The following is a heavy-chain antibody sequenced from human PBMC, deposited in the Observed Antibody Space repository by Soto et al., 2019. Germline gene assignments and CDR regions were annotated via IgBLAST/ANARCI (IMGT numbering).Heavy chain of an antibody. J-gene: IGHJ4*02. V-gene: IGHV1-18*01. CDR1: GYSFSSYG. Sequence: ASVKVSCKTFGYSFSSYGISWLRQAPGQGLEWMGWISGYNGHPIEAQTFQGRITMTIDTSTSTVYMELRSLRSDDTAVYYCARTSGYYLYDYWGQGTLVTVSS. CDR3: ARTSGYYLYDY. CDR2: ISGYNGHP. D-gene: IGHD3-22*01.